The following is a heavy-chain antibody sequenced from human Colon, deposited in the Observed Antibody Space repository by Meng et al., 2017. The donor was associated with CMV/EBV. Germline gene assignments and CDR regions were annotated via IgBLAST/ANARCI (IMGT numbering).Heavy chain of an antibody. CDR2: IYHTGRT. J-gene: IGHJ4*02. CDR1: GYSITRGFH. D-gene: IGHD6-19*01. CDR3: ARQRNIVVAGTCYFDY. V-gene: IGHV4-38-2*02. Sequence: SETLSLTCTVSGYSITRGFHWGWIRQPPGKGLELIGNIYHTGRTYYNPSLKSPVTISVDTSKIHFSLQLSSVTAADTAVYYCARQRNIVVAGTCYFDYWGQGTLVTVSS.